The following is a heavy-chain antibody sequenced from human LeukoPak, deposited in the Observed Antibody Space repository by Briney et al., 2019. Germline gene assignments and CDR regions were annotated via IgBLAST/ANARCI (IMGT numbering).Heavy chain of an antibody. D-gene: IGHD3-22*01. CDR1: GYMFIGYY. J-gene: IGHJ3*02. CDR3: ARDSSITTPRGGFDI. Sequence: GASVKESCKASGYMFIGYYIHWVRQAPGQGLEWMGWINPNSGGTNYAQKFRGRVTMTRAPSINTAYMEVISLASDDTAVYYCARDSSITTPRGGFDIWGPGTTVTVSS. CDR2: INPNSGGT. V-gene: IGHV1-2*02.